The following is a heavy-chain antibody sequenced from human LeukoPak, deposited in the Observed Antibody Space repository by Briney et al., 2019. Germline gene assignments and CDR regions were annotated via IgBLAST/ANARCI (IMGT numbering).Heavy chain of an antibody. J-gene: IGHJ4*02. D-gene: IGHD3-16*02. CDR2: INHSGST. Sequence: SETLSLTCSVSGDSISSYYWSWIRQPPGKGLEWIGEINHSGSTNYNPSLKSRVTISVDTSKNQFSLKLSSVTAADTAVYYCARQDYDYVWGSYRGKYYFDYWGQGTLVTVSS. V-gene: IGHV4-34*01. CDR1: GDSISSYY. CDR3: ARQDYDYVWGSYRGKYYFDY.